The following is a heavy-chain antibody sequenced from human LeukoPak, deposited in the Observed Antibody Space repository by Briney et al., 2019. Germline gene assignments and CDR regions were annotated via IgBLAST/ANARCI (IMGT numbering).Heavy chain of an antibody. V-gene: IGHV3-7*03. CDR1: GFTFSSYW. Sequence: GGSLRLSCAASGFTFSSYWMTWVRQAPGKGLEWVAHIKKDGSETHYLDSVKGRFTISRDNAKNSLYLQMESLRAEDTAVYYCARDPERGGDYDYWGQGTLVTVSS. D-gene: IGHD3-10*01. CDR2: IKKDGSET. J-gene: IGHJ4*02. CDR3: ARDPERGGDYDY.